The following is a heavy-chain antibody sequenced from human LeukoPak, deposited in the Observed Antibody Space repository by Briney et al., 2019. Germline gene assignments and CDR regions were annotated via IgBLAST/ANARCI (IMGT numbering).Heavy chain of an antibody. D-gene: IGHD2-21*01. V-gene: IGHV1-46*03. CDR3: ARDNSASVTWWFDP. Sequence: ASVKVSCKASGYTFTNHYMHWVRQAPGQGLEWMAIINPTGSKTWYAQKFQGRVTLTRDTSTNTDYMELSSVRSEDTAVYYCARDNSASVTWWFDPWGQGTLVTVSS. J-gene: IGHJ5*02. CDR2: INPTGSKT. CDR1: GYTFTNHY.